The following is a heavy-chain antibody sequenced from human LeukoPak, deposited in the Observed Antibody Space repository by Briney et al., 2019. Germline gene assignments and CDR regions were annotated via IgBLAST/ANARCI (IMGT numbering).Heavy chain of an antibody. D-gene: IGHD5-12*01. J-gene: IGHJ6*02. CDR1: GYTFTSYD. CDR3: TRALGYPYYAMDV. V-gene: IGHV1-3*01. CDR2: INAGNGNT. Sequence: GASVKVFCKASGYTFTSYDINWVRQATGQRLEWMGWINAGNGNTKYSQEFQGRVTTTRDTFANTIYMELSSLRSEDTAVYYCTRALGYPYYAMDVWGQGTTVTVSS.